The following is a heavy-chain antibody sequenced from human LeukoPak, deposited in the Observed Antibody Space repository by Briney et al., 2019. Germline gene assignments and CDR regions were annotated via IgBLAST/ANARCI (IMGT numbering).Heavy chain of an antibody. CDR2: INHSGST. V-gene: IGHV4-34*01. D-gene: IGHD4-17*01. CDR1: GGSFSGYY. J-gene: IGHJ4*02. Sequence: SETLSLTCAVYGGSFSGYYWSWIRQPPGKGLEWIGEINHSGSTNYNPSLKRRVTISLDTSKNQFSLKLSSVTAADTAVYYCARDGRNYGDFFAFDYWGQGTLVTVSS. CDR3: ARDGRNYGDFFAFDY.